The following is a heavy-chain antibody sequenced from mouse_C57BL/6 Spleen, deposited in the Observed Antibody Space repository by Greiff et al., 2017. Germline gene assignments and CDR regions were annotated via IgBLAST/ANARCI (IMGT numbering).Heavy chain of an antibody. Sequence: VKLQESGAELARPGASVKLSCKASGYTFTSYGISWVKQRTGQGLEWIGEIYPRSGNTYYNEKFKGKATLTADKSSSTADMELRSLTSEDSAVYFCAPRTTTGRDYWGQGTTLTVSS. CDR3: APRTTTGRDY. J-gene: IGHJ2*01. CDR1: GYTFTSYG. V-gene: IGHV1-81*01. D-gene: IGHD1-1*01. CDR2: IYPRSGNT.